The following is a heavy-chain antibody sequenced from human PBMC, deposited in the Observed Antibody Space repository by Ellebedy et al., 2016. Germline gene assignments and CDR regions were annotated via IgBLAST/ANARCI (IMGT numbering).Heavy chain of an antibody. Sequence: GESLKISCAASGFTFSDHYMDWVRQAPGKGLEWVGRTRNKANSYTTEYAASVKGRFTISRDDSKNSLYLQMNSLKTEDTAVYYCARDITASLDDWYFDLWGRGTLVTVSS. CDR1: GFTFSDHY. CDR2: TRNKANSYTT. CDR3: ARDITASLDDWYFDL. D-gene: IGHD3-3*02. J-gene: IGHJ2*01. V-gene: IGHV3-72*01.